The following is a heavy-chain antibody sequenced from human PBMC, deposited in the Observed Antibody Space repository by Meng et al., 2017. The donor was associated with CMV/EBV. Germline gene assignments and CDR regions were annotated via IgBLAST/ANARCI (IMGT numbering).Heavy chain of an antibody. V-gene: IGHV3-74*01. CDR1: GFTFSSYW. Sequence: GGSLRLSCAASGFTFSSYWMHWVRQAPGKGLVWVSRINSDGSSTSYADSVKGRFTISRDNAKNTLYLQMNSLRAEDTAVYYCARDRYSSGWYSSGAHWSDPWGQGTLVTVSS. CDR3: ARDRYSSGWYSSGAHWSDP. D-gene: IGHD6-19*01. J-gene: IGHJ5*02. CDR2: INSDGSST.